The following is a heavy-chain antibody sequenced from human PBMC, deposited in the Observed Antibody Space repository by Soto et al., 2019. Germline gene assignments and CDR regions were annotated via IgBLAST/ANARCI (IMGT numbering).Heavy chain of an antibody. J-gene: IGHJ2*01. CDR1: GFTFSSYW. V-gene: IGHV3-74*01. CDR3: ARGDYLYWYFEL. CDR2: INSGGSST. D-gene: IGHD3-10*01. Sequence: EVQLVESGGGLVQPGGSLRLSCAASGFTFSSYWMHWVRQAPGKGLVWVSRINSGGSSTSYADSVKGRFTISRDNAKNTQYLQMNSLRAEDTAVYYCARGDYLYWYFELWGRGALVTVSS.